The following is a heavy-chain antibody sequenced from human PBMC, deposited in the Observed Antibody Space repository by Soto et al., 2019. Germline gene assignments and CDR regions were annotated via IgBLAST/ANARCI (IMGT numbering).Heavy chain of an antibody. V-gene: IGHV4-30-4*01. D-gene: IGHD3-22*01. Sequence: SETLSLTCTVSGGSISSGDYYWSWIRQPPGKGLEWIGYIYYSGSTYYNPSLKSRVTISVDTSKNQFSLKLSSVTAADTAVYYRARDGSSGSDAFDIWGQGTMGTVS. CDR3: ARDGSSGSDAFDI. CDR1: GGSISSGDYY. J-gene: IGHJ3*02. CDR2: IYYSGST.